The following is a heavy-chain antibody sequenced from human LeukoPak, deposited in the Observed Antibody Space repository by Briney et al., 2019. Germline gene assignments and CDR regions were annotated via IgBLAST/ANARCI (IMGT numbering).Heavy chain of an antibody. Sequence: GGSLRLSCAASGFTFSSYAMHWVRQAPGKGLEWVAVISYDGSNKYYADSVKGRFTISRDSSKNTLYLQMNSLRAEDTAVYYCVAATRVYYFDYWGQGTLVTVSS. J-gene: IGHJ4*02. V-gene: IGHV3-30*04. CDR3: VAATRVYYFDY. CDR1: GFTFSSYA. CDR2: ISYDGSNK. D-gene: IGHD2-15*01.